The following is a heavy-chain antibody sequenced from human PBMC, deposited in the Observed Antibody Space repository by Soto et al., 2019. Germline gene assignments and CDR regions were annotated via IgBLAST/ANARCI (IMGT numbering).Heavy chain of an antibody. CDR3: ARHRPFASSSDWLDP. CDR2: IFPGDSDT. D-gene: IGHD6-6*01. J-gene: IGHJ5*01. CDR1: GYSFTGNW. Sequence: PGQSLKISCKASGYSFTGNWIAWVRQMPGKGLEWIGIIFPGDSDTRYSPSFQGQVTISADKSLNTAFLQWSSLKASDTAIYYCARHRPFASSSDWLDPWGQGTLVTVSS. V-gene: IGHV5-51*01.